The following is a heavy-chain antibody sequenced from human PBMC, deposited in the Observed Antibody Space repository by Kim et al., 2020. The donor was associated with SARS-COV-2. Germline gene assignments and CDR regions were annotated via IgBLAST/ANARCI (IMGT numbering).Heavy chain of an antibody. CDR1: SGSINSYY. D-gene: IGHD6-19*01. Sequence: SETLSLTCSVSSGSINSYYWSWIRQPPGKGLEWIGYIYYSGNTNYNPSLKSRVTISVDTSKNQFSLKLSSVTAADTAVYYCARERTSGWYPGDGMDVWGQGTTVTVSS. CDR2: IYYSGNT. CDR3: ARERTSGWYPGDGMDV. J-gene: IGHJ6*02. V-gene: IGHV4-59*13.